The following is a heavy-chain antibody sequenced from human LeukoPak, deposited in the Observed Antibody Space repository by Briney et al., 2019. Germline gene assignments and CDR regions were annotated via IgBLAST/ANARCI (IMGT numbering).Heavy chain of an antibody. CDR3: ARDGYDGFDY. CDR1: GFIFSGSA. CDR2: IRINDNSDAT. V-gene: IGHV3-73*01. D-gene: IGHD5-12*01. Sequence: GGSLRLSCAASGFIFSGSAMHWVRQASGKGLEWVGRIRINDNSDATAYGPSVRGRFTISRDDSKNTTYLQMNSLRAEDTAVYYCARDGYDGFDYWGQGTLVTVSS. J-gene: IGHJ4*02.